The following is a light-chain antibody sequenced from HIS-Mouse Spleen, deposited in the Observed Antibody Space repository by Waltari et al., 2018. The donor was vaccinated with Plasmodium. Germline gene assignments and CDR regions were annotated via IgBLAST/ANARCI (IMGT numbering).Light chain of an antibody. CDR1: SSDVGRYNL. CDR2: ECS. V-gene: IGLV2-23*01. CDR3: CSYAGSSTYV. Sequence: QSAPTQPAAVSGSPGQSITISCTGTSSDVGRYNLVSWYQQHPGKAPKLMIYECSKRPSGVSNRFSGSKSGNTASLTISGLQAEDEADYYCCSYAGSSTYVFGTGTKVTVL. J-gene: IGLJ1*01.